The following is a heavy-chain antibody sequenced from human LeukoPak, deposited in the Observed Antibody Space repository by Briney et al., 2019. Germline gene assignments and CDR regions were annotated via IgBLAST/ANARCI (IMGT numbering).Heavy chain of an antibody. CDR2: ISSSGSTI. CDR1: GFTFSSYE. V-gene: IGHV3-48*03. Sequence: PGGSLRLSCAASGFTFSSYEMNWVRQAPGKGLEWVSYISSSGSTIYYADSVKGRFTISRDNAKNSLYLQMNSLRAGDTAVYYCARDPYSGSYGNYYYYFMDVWGKGTTVTISS. CDR3: ARDPYSGSYGNYYYYFMDV. J-gene: IGHJ6*03. D-gene: IGHD1-26*01.